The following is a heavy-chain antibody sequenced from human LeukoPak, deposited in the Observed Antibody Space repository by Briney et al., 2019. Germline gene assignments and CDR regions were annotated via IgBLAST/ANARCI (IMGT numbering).Heavy chain of an antibody. CDR3: ARQDRDGYTTDY. Sequence: GESLKISCKASGYSFTTFWIGWVRQMPGKGLEWMGIIYPGDSDTTYSPCFQSHDIFSADKSIIAACPQRSNLKASDTPMYYCARQDRDGYTTDYWGQGTLVTVSP. V-gene: IGHV5-51*01. CDR1: GYSFTTFW. D-gene: IGHD5-24*01. CDR2: IYPGDSDT. J-gene: IGHJ4*02.